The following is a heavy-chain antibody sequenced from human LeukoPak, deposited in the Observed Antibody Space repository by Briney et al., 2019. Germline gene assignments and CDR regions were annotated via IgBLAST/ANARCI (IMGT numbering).Heavy chain of an antibody. CDR3: AGRYDFWSGYHPLDAFDI. CDR1: AFTFSSYS. J-gene: IGHJ3*02. Sequence: GGSLTLSXAASAFTFSSYSMNWVRQAPGKGLEWVSYISTSSSTIYYADSVKGRLTISTDNAKNSLYLKMYSLRAEDTAVYYCAGRYDFWSGYHPLDAFDIWGQGTMVTVSS. V-gene: IGHV3-48*01. D-gene: IGHD3-3*01. CDR2: ISTSSSTI.